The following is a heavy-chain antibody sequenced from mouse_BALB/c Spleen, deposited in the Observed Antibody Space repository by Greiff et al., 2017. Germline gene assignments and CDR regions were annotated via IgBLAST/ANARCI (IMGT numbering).Heavy chain of an antibody. D-gene: IGHD2-2*01. CDR1: GFNIKDTY. V-gene: IGHV14-3*02. CDR3: ARSDYGYQAWFAY. J-gene: IGHJ3*01. CDR2: IDPANGNT. Sequence: VQLKESGAELVKPGASVKLSCTASGFNIKDTYMHWVKQRPEQGLEWIGRIDPANGNTKYDPKFQGKATITADTSSNTAYLQLSSLTSEDTAVYYCARSDYGYQAWFAYWGQGTLVTVSA.